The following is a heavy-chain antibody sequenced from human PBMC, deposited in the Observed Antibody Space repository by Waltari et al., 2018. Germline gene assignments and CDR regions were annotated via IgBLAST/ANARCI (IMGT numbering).Heavy chain of an antibody. CDR1: GGSVNSYY. CDR3: AKMAAKVGAHDAFDI. CDR2: IYANGNT. V-gene: IGHV4-4*07. J-gene: IGHJ3*02. D-gene: IGHD1-26*01. Sequence: QVQLQESGPGLIKPSETLSLTCTVSGGSVNSYYWSWIRQPAGKGLEWIGRIYANGNTNYNPSLKTRVTMSEDMSKNQVSLILTSVTAADTAVYYCAKMAAKVGAHDAFDIWGQGTMVTVSS.